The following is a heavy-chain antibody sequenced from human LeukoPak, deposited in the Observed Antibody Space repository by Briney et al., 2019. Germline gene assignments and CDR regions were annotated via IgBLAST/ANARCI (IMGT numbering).Heavy chain of an antibody. D-gene: IGHD2/OR15-2a*01. CDR2: IYHSGST. CDR3: AREGVLGAFDI. J-gene: IGHJ3*02. V-gene: IGHV4-38-2*02. CDR1: GYSISSGYY. Sequence: SETLSLTCTVSGYSISSGYYWGWIRQPPGKGLEWIGSIYHSGSTYYYPSLRSRVTISVDTSKNQFSLKLSSVTATDTAVYYCAREGVLGAFDIWGQGTMVTVSS.